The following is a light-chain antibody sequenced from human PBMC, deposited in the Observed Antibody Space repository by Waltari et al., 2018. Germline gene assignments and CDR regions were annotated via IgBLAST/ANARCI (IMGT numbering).Light chain of an antibody. V-gene: IGKV3-20*01. CDR1: QSVSRA. CDR2: GAS. CDR3: QHYVRLPAT. J-gene: IGKJ1*01. Sequence: EIVLTQSPGSLSSSQGERFTLSCRASQSVSRALVWYQQKPGQAPRLLIFGASNRATGIPDRFSGSGSDTDFSLTISRLEPEDFAVYYCQHYVRLPATFGRGTKVEIK.